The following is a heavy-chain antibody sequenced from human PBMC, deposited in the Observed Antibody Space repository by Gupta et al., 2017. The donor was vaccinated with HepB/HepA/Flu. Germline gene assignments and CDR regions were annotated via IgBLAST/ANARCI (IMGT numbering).Heavy chain of an antibody. D-gene: IGHD3-16*01. V-gene: IGHV3-53*01. CDR3: ARSRAPPTYCRWGYMDV. CDR2: FDNDGTT. Sequence: EVQLGESGGGFIQPGGSLRLSCGASGLTGIANFITWVRQATVKGLEWVSIFDNDGTTYYEDSVKGRFTISRDTSRNTVYLQMNSLRAEDTAVDYCARSRAPPTYCRWGYMDVGGTGTTVTVSS. CDR1: GLTGIANF. J-gene: IGHJ6*03.